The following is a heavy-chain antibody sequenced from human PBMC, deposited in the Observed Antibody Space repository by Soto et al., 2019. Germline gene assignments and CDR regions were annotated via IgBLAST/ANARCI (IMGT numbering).Heavy chain of an antibody. V-gene: IGHV4-39*01. CDR3: ARLEGLATISYYFDY. CDR2: IYYRGNT. D-gene: IGHD3-9*01. CDR1: GDSINSDNYY. J-gene: IGHJ4*02. Sequence: QLQLQESGPRLVKPSETLSLTCSVSGDSINSDNYYWGWIRQPPGKGLEWIGSIYYRGNTYYNPSLKTRVTISLDKSKSQFSLKLNSVTAADSAVYFCARLEGLATISYYFDYWGQGTLVTVSS.